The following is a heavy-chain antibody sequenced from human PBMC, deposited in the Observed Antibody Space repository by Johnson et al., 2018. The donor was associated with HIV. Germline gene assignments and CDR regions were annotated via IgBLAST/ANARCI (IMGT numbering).Heavy chain of an antibody. V-gene: IGHV3-30-3*01. J-gene: IGHJ3*02. CDR3: ARDLTVAGITLGAFDI. Sequence: QVQLVESGGGVVQPGRSLRLSCAASGFTFSSYAMHWVRQAPGKGLEWVAVISYDGSNKYYADSVKGRFTISRDNSKNTLYLQMNSLRAEDTAVYYCARDLTVAGITLGAFDIWGQGTMVTVSS. CDR1: GFTFSSYA. CDR2: ISYDGSNK. D-gene: IGHD6-19*01.